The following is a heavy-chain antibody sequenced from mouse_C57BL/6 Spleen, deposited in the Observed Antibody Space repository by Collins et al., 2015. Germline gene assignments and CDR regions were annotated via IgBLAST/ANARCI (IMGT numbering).Heavy chain of an antibody. CDR2: ISYDGTN. J-gene: IGHJ4*01. V-gene: IGHV3-6*02. Sequence: DVQLQESGPGLVKPSQPLSLTCSVTGYSITSGYYWNWIRQFPGNKLEWMGYISYDGTNNYNPSLKNRVSITRDTSKNQFFLKLSSVTTEDTTTYYCARGMITTAMDYWGQGTSVTVSS. CDR1: GYSITSGYY. CDR3: ARGMITTAMDY. D-gene: IGHD2-4*01.